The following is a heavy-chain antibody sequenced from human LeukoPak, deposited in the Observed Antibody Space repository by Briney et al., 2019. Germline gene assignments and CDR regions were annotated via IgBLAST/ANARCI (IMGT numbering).Heavy chain of an antibody. V-gene: IGHV4-39*07. CDR3: ARNKGRYGSGRVHFDH. CDR1: GGSISSNTCY. Sequence: SETLSLTCTVSGGSISSNTCYWGWIRQPPGKGLEWIGSICYSGSTYYNPFLMSRVTISVDTSKNQFSLKLSSVTAADTAVYYCARNKGRYGSGRVHFDHWGQGTLVTVSS. CDR2: ICYSGST. J-gene: IGHJ5*02. D-gene: IGHD3-10*01.